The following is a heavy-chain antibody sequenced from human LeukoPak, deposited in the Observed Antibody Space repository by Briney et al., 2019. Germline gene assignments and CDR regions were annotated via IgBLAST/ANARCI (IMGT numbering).Heavy chain of an antibody. V-gene: IGHV4-59*01. D-gene: IGHD3-3*01. CDR3: ASSSLLEWLPYFAY. CDR1: GGSISSYY. J-gene: IGHJ4*02. Sequence: SETLSLTCTVSGGSISSYYWSWIRQPPGKGLEWIGYIYYSGSTNYNPSLKSRVTISVDTSKNQFSLKLSSVTAADTAVYYCASSSLLEWLPYFAYWGQGTLVTVSS. CDR2: IYYSGST.